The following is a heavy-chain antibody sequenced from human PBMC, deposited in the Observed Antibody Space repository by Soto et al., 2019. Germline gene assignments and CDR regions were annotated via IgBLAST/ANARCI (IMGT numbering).Heavy chain of an antibody. CDR2: IKQDGSEK. CDR1: GFTFSSYW. D-gene: IGHD2-15*01. V-gene: IGHV3-7*01. J-gene: IGHJ4*02. Sequence: PGGSLRLSCAASGFTFSSYWMSWVRQAPGKGLEWVANIKQDGSEKYYVDSVKGRFTISRDNAKNSLYLQMNSLRAEDTAVYYCARDLTVVAATGHFDYWGQGTLVTVSS. CDR3: ARDLTVVAATGHFDY.